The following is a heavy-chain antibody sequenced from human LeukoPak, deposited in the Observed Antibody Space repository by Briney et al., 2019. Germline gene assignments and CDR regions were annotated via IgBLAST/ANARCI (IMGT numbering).Heavy chain of an antibody. V-gene: IGHV4-59*01. J-gene: IGHJ4*02. CDR3: ARGSKAAPGTFDY. Sequence: SETLSLTCTVSGGSISSYYWSWIRQPPGKGLEWIGYIYYPGSTDYNPSLKSRVAISVDTSKNQFSLKLSSVTAADTAVYCCARGSKAAPGTFDYWGQGTLVTVSS. D-gene: IGHD6-13*01. CDR1: GGSISSYY. CDR2: IYYPGST.